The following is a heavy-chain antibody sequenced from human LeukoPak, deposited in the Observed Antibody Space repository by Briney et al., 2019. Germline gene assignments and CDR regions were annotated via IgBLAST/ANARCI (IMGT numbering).Heavy chain of an antibody. CDR2: IKPDGSAT. D-gene: IGHD5-24*01. J-gene: IGHJ4*02. Sequence: GGSLRLSCTDSGFIFSNYALHWVRQAPGKGLERVANIKPDGSATAYVDSVKGRFTISRDNAKNSLFLQMNSLRPEDTAVYYCARIGDGYGDYFDYWGQGTLVTVSS. CDR3: ARIGDGYGDYFDY. CDR1: GFIFSNYA. V-gene: IGHV3-7*01.